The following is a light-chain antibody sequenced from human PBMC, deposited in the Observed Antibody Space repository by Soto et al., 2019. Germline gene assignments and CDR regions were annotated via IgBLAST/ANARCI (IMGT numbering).Light chain of an antibody. V-gene: IGKV3-11*01. CDR3: QQRSNWPPLFT. CDR1: QSVSSY. J-gene: IGKJ3*01. CDR2: DAS. Sequence: EIVLTQSPATLSLSPGERATLSCRASQSVSSYLAWYQQKPGQAPRLLIYDASNSATGIPARFSGSGSGTDFTLTISSLEPEDFAVYYWQQRSNWPPLFTFGPGTKVDIK.